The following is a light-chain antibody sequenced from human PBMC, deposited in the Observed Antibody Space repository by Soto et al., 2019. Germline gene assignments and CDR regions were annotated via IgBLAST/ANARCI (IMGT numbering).Light chain of an antibody. CDR3: QQSSSTVLT. Sequence: DIQMTQSPSSLSASVGDRVTITCRASQSISSYLNWYQQKPGKAPKLLIYAASSLQGGVPSRFSGSGSGTDFTLTICSLQREDCAIYYCQQSSSTVLTFGGGTKVDIK. J-gene: IGKJ4*01. CDR2: AAS. CDR1: QSISSY. V-gene: IGKV1-39*01.